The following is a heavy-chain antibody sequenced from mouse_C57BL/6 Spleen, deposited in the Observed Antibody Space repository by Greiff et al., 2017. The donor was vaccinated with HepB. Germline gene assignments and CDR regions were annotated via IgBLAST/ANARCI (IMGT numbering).Heavy chain of an antibody. V-gene: IGHV5-4*03. CDR1: GFTFSSYA. CDR2: ISDGGSYT. Sequence: EVILVESGGGLVKPGGSLKLSCAASGFTFSSYAMSWVRQTPEKRLEWVATISDGGSYTYYPDNVKGRFTISRDNAKNNLYLQMSHLKSEDTAMDYCARVQLRLHAMDYWGQGTSVTVSS. D-gene: IGHD3-2*02. CDR3: ARVQLRLHAMDY. J-gene: IGHJ4*01.